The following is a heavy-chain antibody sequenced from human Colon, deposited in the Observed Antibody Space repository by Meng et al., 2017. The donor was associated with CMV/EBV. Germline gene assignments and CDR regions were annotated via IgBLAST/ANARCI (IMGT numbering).Heavy chain of an antibody. CDR2: ISPTGSDT. J-gene: IGHJ5*02. Sequence: LLECGGGLVEPGGSLRLSCAASGFIFSDYYMTWIREAPGKGLEWVSYISPTGSDTNYADSVRGRFTISRDNAKNSLFLQMSSLTAEDTAVYYCVKGHTMINPWGQGTLVTVSS. V-gene: IGHV3-11*03. CDR1: GFIFSDYY. D-gene: IGHD3-16*01. CDR3: VKGHTMINP.